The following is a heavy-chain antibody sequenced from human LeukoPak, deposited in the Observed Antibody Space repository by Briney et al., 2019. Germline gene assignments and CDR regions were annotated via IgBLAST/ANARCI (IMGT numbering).Heavy chain of an antibody. Sequence: SVKVSCKASGFTFISSAMQWVRQARGQRLEWIGWIVVGSGNTNYAQKFQERVTITRDMSTSTAYMELSSLRSEDTAVYYCAAVIGSGGMDVWGQGTTVTVSS. CDR3: AAVIGSGGMDV. J-gene: IGHJ6*02. CDR2: IVVGSGNT. CDR1: GFTFISSA. V-gene: IGHV1-58*02. D-gene: IGHD3-3*01.